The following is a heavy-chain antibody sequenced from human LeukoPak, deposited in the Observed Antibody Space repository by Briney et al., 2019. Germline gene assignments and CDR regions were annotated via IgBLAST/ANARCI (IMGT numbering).Heavy chain of an antibody. D-gene: IGHD3-22*01. CDR1: GFTFSSYA. V-gene: IGHV3-74*01. CDR3: SRSAYYDGSGNYYDY. Sequence: QPGGSLRLSCAASGFTFSSYAMSWVRQAPGKGLVWVSRISDGGSTTTYADSVKGRFTISRDNAKNTLYLQMNGLRAEDTAVYYCSRSAYYDGSGNYYDYWGQGTLVTVSS. CDR2: ISDGGSTT. J-gene: IGHJ4*02.